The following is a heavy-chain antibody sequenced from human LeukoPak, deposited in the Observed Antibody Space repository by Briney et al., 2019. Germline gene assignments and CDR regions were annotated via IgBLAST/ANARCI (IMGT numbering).Heavy chain of an antibody. CDR2: ISSSGSTI. CDR1: GFTFSSYE. D-gene: IGHD3-22*01. V-gene: IGHV3-48*03. CDR3: ARRAGDYSHPYDY. J-gene: IGHJ4*02. Sequence: GGSLRLSCAASGFTFSSYEMNWVRQAPGKGLEWVSYISSSGSTIYYTDSVRGRFTISRDNSKNTLYLQMNSLRAEDTAVYYCARRAGDYSHPYDYWGQGILVTVSS.